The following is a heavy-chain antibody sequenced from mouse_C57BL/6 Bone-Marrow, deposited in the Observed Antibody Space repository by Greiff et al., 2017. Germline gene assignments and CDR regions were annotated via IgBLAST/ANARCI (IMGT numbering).Heavy chain of an antibody. CDR1: GSSITSGYY. V-gene: IGHV3-6*01. Sequence: EVQLQESGPGLVKPSQSLSLTCSVTGSSITSGYYWNWIRQFPGNKLEWMGYISYDGSNNYNPSLKNRISITRDTSKNQFFLKLNSVTTEDTATYYCARGGFAYWGQGTLVTVSA. CDR2: ISYDGSN. J-gene: IGHJ3*01. CDR3: ARGGFAY.